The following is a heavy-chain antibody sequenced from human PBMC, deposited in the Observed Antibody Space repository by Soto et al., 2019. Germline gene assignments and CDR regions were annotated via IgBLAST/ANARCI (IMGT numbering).Heavy chain of an antibody. D-gene: IGHD3-22*01. CDR3: AREIARTGYFDY. V-gene: IGHV4-4*02. Sequence: SETLSLTCAVSGGSISSSNWWSWVRQPPGKGLEWIGEIYHSGSTNYNPSLKSRVTISLEKSKNQFSLKLSSVTAADTAVYYCAREIARTGYFDYWGQGTLVTSPQ. J-gene: IGHJ4*02. CDR2: IYHSGST. CDR1: GGSISSSNW.